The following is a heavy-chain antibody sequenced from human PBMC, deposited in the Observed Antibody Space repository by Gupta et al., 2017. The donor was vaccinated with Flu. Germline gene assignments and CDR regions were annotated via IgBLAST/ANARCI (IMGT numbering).Heavy chain of an antibody. CDR3: AGGVGYAAFDF. J-gene: IGHJ4*02. CDR1: GGSITTGNYY. CDR2: IYYSGTT. Sequence: QLLLQGSGPGLVKPAGTLSLSCTVSGGSITTGNYYWALVRQAPGKGLEWIGTIYYSGTTYYNPSLRSRATMSLDTSRSQFSLKVWSVTAADTAVYYCAGGVGYAAFDFWGQGSLVSVSS. D-gene: IGHD2-2*01. V-gene: IGHV4-39*01.